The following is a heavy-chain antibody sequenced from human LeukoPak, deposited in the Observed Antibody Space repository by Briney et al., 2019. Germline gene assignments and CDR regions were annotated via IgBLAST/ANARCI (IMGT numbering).Heavy chain of an antibody. Sequence: LGESLQISCKGSGYSFTSYWIGWVRQMPGKGLEWMGIIYPGDSDTRYSPSFQGQVTISADKSISTAYLQWSSLKASDTAMYYCARRYCSGGSCYWIDYWGQGTLVTVSS. CDR1: GYSFTSYW. D-gene: IGHD2-15*01. CDR2: IYPGDSDT. J-gene: IGHJ4*02. CDR3: ARRYCSGGSCYWIDY. V-gene: IGHV5-51*01.